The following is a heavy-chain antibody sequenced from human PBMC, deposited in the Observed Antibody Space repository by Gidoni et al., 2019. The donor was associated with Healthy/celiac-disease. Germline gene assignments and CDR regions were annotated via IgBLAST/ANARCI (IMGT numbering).Heavy chain of an antibody. D-gene: IGHD6-19*01. Sequence: QVQLVESGGGVVQPGRSLRLSCAPSGFAFSSYGMHWVRQAPGKGLEWVAVTSYDGSNKYYADSVKGRFSISRDNSKNTLYLQMNSLRAEDTAVYYCAKDGDRYSSGWYFFDYWGQGTLVTVSS. V-gene: IGHV3-30*18. J-gene: IGHJ4*02. CDR3: AKDGDRYSSGWYFFDY. CDR2: TSYDGSNK. CDR1: GFAFSSYG.